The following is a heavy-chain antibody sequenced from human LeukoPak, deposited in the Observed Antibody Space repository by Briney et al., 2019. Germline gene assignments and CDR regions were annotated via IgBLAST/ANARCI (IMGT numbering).Heavy chain of an antibody. CDR3: ARAGPFYYYMDV. V-gene: IGHV4-39*01. J-gene: IGHJ6*03. CDR1: GGSISSSSYY. Sequence: KTSETLSLTCTVSGGSISSSSYYWGWIRQPPGKGLEWIGSIYYSGSTYYNPSLKSRVTISVDTSKNQFSLKLSSVTAADTAVCYCARAGPFYYYMDVWGKGTTVTVSS. CDR2: IYYSGST.